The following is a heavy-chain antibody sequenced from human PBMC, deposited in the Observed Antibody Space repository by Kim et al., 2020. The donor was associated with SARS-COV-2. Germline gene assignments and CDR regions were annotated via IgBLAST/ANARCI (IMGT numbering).Heavy chain of an antibody. J-gene: IGHJ4*02. V-gene: IGHV3-30*07. Sequence: YSADSVKGRFTISRDKSTNTLYLQMYRLRTEDTAVYYCARARGVDCEVVFWGQGTLVTVSS. D-gene: IGHD3-10*01. CDR3: ARARGVDCEVVF.